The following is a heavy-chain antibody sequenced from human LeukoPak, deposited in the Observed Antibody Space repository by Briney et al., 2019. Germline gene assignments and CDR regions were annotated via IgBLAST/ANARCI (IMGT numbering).Heavy chain of an antibody. CDR2: ISAYNGNT. V-gene: IGHV1-18*01. J-gene: IGHJ5*02. Sequence: ASVKVSCKASGYTFTSYGISWVRQAPGQGLEWMGWISAYNGNTNYAQKLQGRVTITRDTSASTAYMELSSLRSEDTAVYYCARDRGYCSSTSCYCCEWFDPWGQGTLVTVSS. CDR3: ARDRGYCSSTSCYCCEWFDP. CDR1: GYTFTSYG. D-gene: IGHD2-2*01.